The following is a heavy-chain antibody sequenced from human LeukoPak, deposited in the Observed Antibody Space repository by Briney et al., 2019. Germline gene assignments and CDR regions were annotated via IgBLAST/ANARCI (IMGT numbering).Heavy chain of an antibody. CDR1: GFTFSSYA. Sequence: GGSLRLSCAASGFTFSSYAMSWVRPPPGKGLEWVSSISSSSSYIYYADSVKGRFTISRDNAKNSLYLQMNSLRAEDTAVYYCARVVRPYYMDVWGKGTTVTVSS. V-gene: IGHV3-21*01. CDR2: ISSSSSYI. CDR3: ARVVRPYYMDV. J-gene: IGHJ6*03.